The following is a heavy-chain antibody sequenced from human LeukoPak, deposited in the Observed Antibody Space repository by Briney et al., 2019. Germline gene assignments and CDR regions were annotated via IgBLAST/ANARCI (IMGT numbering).Heavy chain of an antibody. D-gene: IGHD3-16*01. CDR2: ISSSNTYI. CDR1: GFTFSSYA. V-gene: IGHV3-21*01. Sequence: KTGGSLRLSCAASGFTFSSYAMSWVRQAPGKGLEWVSSISSSNTYIYYADSVKGRFTISRDNAKNSLYLQMNSLRAEDTAVYYCARPQGGFRSDFDYWGQGTLVTVSS. J-gene: IGHJ4*02. CDR3: ARPQGGFRSDFDY.